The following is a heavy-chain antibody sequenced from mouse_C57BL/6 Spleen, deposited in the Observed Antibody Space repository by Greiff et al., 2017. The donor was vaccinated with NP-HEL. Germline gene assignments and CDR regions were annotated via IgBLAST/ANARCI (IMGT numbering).Heavy chain of an antibody. CDR2: INPGSGGT. V-gene: IGHV1-54*01. Sequence: VQLQQSGAELVRPGTSVKVSCKASGYAFTNYLIEWVKQRPGQGLEWIGVINPGSGGTNYNEKFKGKATLTADKSSSTAYMQLSSLTSEDSAVYFCARSREDGSSYAWFAYWGQGTLVTVSA. CDR1: GYAFTNYL. CDR3: ARSREDGSSYAWFAY. J-gene: IGHJ3*01. D-gene: IGHD1-1*01.